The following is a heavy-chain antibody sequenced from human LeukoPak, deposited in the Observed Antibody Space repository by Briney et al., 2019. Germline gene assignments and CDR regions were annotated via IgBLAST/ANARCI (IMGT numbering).Heavy chain of an antibody. CDR2: IRYDGSNK. CDR3: AHGVDILTGYYDY. CDR1: GFTFSSYG. V-gene: IGHV3-30*02. J-gene: IGHJ4*02. D-gene: IGHD3-9*01. Sequence: SGGSLRLSCAASGFTFSSYGMHWVRQAPGKGLEWVAFIRYDGSNKYYADSVKGRFTISRDNSKNTLYLQMNSLRAEDTAVYYCAHGVDILTGYYDYWGQGTLVTVSS.